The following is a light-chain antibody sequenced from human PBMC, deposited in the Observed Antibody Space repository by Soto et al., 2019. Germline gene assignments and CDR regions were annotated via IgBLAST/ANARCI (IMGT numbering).Light chain of an antibody. Sequence: DIQLTQSPSFLSASVGDTVTITCRASQAMSTYLAWYQQKPGKVPKLLIRSASTLQSGVPPRFSGGASGTEFTLTISTLQPDDSGIYYCQQLNGYQLAFGGGTNVEIK. J-gene: IGKJ4*01. CDR1: QAMSTY. CDR3: QQLNGYQLA. V-gene: IGKV1-9*01. CDR2: SAS.